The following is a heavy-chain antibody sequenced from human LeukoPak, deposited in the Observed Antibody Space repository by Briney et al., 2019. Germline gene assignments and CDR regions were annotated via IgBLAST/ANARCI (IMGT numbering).Heavy chain of an antibody. D-gene: IGHD1-26*01. V-gene: IGHV3-30*02. J-gene: IGHJ4*02. CDR1: GFTFRNYG. Sequence: GVSLRLSCAASGFTFRNYGIHWVRQAPGNGLEWVAFILYDGSKTYYADSVKGRFTISRDNSKNTLYLQMNSLRDDDTALYYCAEWELLPTADYWGQGTLVTVSS. CDR2: ILYDGSKT. CDR3: AEWELLPTADY.